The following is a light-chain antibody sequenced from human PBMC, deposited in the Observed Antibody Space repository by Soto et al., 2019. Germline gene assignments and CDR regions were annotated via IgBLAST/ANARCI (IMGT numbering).Light chain of an antibody. CDR3: KSYAGSNTYV. Sequence: QSVLPQPPSASGSPGQSVTISCTGTKNDIGVYDFVSWYQHHPGKAPRLIIYEVVQRPSGVPDRFSGSKSGNTASLTVSGLQAVDEGDYFCKSYAGSNTYVFGSGTKV. V-gene: IGLV2-8*01. CDR2: EVV. J-gene: IGLJ1*01. CDR1: KNDIGVYDF.